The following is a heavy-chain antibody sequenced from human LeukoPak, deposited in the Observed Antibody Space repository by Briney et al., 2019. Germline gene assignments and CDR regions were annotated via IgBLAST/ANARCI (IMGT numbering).Heavy chain of an antibody. CDR3: ASGYYPGAFDI. D-gene: IGHD1-26*01. J-gene: IGHJ3*02. V-gene: IGHV1-69*13. CDR1: GGTFSRNA. CDR2: IIPIFGTA. Sequence: ASVKVSCKASGGTFSRNAINWVRQAPGQGLEWMGGIIPIFGTANYAQKFQGRVTITADESTSTAYMELSSLRSEDTAVYYCASGYYPGAFDIWGQGTMVTVSS.